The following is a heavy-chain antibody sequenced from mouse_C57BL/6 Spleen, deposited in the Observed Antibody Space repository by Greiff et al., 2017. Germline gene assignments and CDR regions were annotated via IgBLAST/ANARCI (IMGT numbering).Heavy chain of an antibody. CDR1: GYTFTGYW. CDR3: ARRSHYYGSSYAAFDY. V-gene: IGHV1-9*01. CDR2: ILPGSGST. D-gene: IGHD1-1*01. Sequence: VQRVESGAELMKPGASVKLSCKATGYTFTGYWIEWVKQRPGHGLEWIGEILPGSGSTNYNEKFKGKATFTADTSSNTAYMQLSSLTTEDSAIYYCARRSHYYGSSYAAFDYWGQGTTLTVSS. J-gene: IGHJ2*01.